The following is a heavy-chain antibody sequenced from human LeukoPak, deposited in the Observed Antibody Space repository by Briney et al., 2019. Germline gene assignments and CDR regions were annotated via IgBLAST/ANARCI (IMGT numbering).Heavy chain of an antibody. D-gene: IGHD2-2*01. CDR3: ARGVGYCSSTSCYWWFNP. CDR2: INSDGSST. Sequence: GGSLRLSCAASGFTFSSYWMHWVRQAPGKGLVWVSRINSDGSSTSYADSVKGRFTISRDNAKNTLYLQMNSLRAEDTAVYYCARGVGYCSSTSCYWWFNPWGQGTLVTVSS. J-gene: IGHJ5*02. CDR1: GFTFSSYW. V-gene: IGHV3-74*01.